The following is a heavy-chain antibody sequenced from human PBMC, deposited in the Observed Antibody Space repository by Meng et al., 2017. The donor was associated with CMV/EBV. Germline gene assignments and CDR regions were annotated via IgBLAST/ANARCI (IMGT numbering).Heavy chain of an antibody. CDR1: GFTFSSYA. Sequence: GESLKISCAASGFTFSSYAMHWVRQAPGKGLEWVAVISYDGSNKYYADSVKGRFTISRDNSKNTLYLQMNSLRAEDTAVYYCARDGARYCSSTSCYLNYYYGMDVWGQGTTVTVS. D-gene: IGHD2-2*01. CDR3: ARDGARYCSSTSCYLNYYYGMDV. J-gene: IGHJ6*02. V-gene: IGHV3-30-3*01. CDR2: ISYDGSNK.